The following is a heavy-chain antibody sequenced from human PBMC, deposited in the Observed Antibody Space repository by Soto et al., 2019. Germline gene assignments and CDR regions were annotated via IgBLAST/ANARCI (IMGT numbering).Heavy chain of an antibody. CDR2: ISSSGSTI. J-gene: IGHJ3*02. V-gene: IGHV3-48*03. Sequence: GGSLRLSCAASGFTFSSYEMNWVRQAPGKGLEWVSYISSSGSTIYYADSVKGRFTISRDNAKNSLYLQMNSLRAEDTAVYYCARGVEEAAGNDAFDIWGQGTTVTVSS. CDR1: GFTFSSYE. CDR3: ARGVEEAAGNDAFDI. D-gene: IGHD6-13*01.